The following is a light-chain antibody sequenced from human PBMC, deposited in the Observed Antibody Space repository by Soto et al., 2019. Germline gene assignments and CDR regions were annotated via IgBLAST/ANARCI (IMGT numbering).Light chain of an antibody. Sequence: EIVMTQSPATLSVSPGERATLSCRASQSVSSNLAWYQHKPGQAXRLLLYGASTRATGIPARFSGSVSGAEFTLTISSLQSEDFAVYYCQQYNNWPPVTFGQGTKVDIK. CDR2: GAS. CDR1: QSVSSN. CDR3: QQYNNWPPVT. V-gene: IGKV3-15*01. J-gene: IGKJ1*01.